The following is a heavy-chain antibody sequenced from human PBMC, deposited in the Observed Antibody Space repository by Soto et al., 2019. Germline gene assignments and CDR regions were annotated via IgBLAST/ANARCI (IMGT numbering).Heavy chain of an antibody. V-gene: IGHV4-39*01. CDR3: ARQAVTTSY. D-gene: IGHD4-17*01. CDR1: GGSISSSSYY. Sequence: SETLSLTCTVSGGSISSSSYYWGWIRQPPGKGLEWIGSIYYSGSTYYNPSLKSRVTISVDTSKNQFSLKLSSVTAADTAVYYRARQAVTTSYWGQGTLVTVSS. CDR2: IYYSGST. J-gene: IGHJ4*02.